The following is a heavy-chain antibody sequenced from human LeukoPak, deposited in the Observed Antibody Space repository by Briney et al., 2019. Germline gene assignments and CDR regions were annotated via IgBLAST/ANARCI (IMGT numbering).Heavy chain of an antibody. D-gene: IGHD6-19*01. J-gene: IGHJ5*02. CDR2: INHSGST. CDR3: AREGSRGAVAGNWFDP. Sequence: SETLSLTCAVYGGSFSGYYWSWIRQPPGKGLEWIGEINHSGSTNYNPSLKSRVTISVDTSKNQFSLKLSSVTAADTAVYYCAREGSRGAVAGNWFDPWGQGTLVTVSS. CDR1: GGSFSGYY. V-gene: IGHV4-34*01.